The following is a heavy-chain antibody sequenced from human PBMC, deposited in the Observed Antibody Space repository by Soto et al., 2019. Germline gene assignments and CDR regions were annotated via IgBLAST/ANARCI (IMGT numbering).Heavy chain of an antibody. J-gene: IGHJ5*02. CDR1: GFTFSSYG. D-gene: IGHD3-10*01. CDR2: ISYVGSNK. V-gene: IGHV3-30*03. CDR3: VPKLGEYYYGSGSYYNQPSFGYNWFDP. Sequence: GGSLRLSCAASGFTFSSYGMHWVRQAPGKGLEWVAVISYVGSNKYYADSVKGRFTISRDNSKNTLYLQMNSLRAEDTAVYYCVPKLGEYYYGSGSYYNQPSFGYNWFDPWGQGTLVTVSS.